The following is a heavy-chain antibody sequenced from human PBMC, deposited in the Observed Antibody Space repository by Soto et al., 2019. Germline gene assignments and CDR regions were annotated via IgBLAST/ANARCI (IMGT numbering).Heavy chain of an antibody. D-gene: IGHD6-19*01. CDR2: ISHDGGAK. CDR3: AKDLYSSDWYNYFFP. J-gene: IGHJ5*02. Sequence: QVQLVESGGGVVQPGRSLRLSCAASGFSFSTTGMHWVRQATGKGLEWVAMISHDGGAKYYADSVKGRFTISRDDSKNTLYLQMNSLRPEDMAVYYCAKDLYSSDWYNYFFPWGQGTLVTVSS. V-gene: IGHV3-30*18. CDR1: GFSFSTTG.